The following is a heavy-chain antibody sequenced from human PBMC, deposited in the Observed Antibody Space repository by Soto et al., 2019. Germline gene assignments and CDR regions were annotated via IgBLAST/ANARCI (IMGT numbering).Heavy chain of an antibody. V-gene: IGHV4-59*01. CDR2: IYYSGST. D-gene: IGHD2-21*02. Sequence: SETLSLTCTVSGGSISSYYWSWIRQPPGKGLEWIGYIYYSGSTNYNPPLKSRVTISVDTSKNQFSLKLSSVTAAATAVYYCARESLYCGGDCYLDYWGQGTLVTVSS. CDR1: GGSISSYY. CDR3: ARESLYCGGDCYLDY. J-gene: IGHJ4*02.